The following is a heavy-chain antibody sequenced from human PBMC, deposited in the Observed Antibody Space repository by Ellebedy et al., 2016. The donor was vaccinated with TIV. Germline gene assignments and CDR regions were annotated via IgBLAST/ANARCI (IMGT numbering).Heavy chain of an antibody. CDR2: ISGSGGST. V-gene: IGHV3-23*01. CDR3: VKDKVRGEQFPALFDK. D-gene: IGHD1-26*01. CDR1: GFTFRNYA. J-gene: IGHJ4*02. Sequence: GGSLRLSCEASGFTFRNYAMIWVRQAPGKGLEWVSGISGSGGSTYYADSLKGRFTISRDNSKNTLFLQMKSLTADDTAVYYCVKDKVRGEQFPALFDKWGQGTSV.